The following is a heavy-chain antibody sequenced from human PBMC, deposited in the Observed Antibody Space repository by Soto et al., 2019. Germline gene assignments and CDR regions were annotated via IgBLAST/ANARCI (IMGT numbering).Heavy chain of an antibody. Sequence: EGELVESGGGLLQPGGSLRLSCTASRDIFYTYWMAWVRQAPGKGLVWVARITGDGTDVKYADAVKDRFPISRDNADNTLYLVVNRLRPDDTGIYYCVRDNWFSYDFWGRGTLVSVSS. J-gene: IGHJ4*02. V-gene: IGHV3-74*01. CDR3: VRDNWFSYDF. D-gene: IGHD3-10*01. CDR1: RDIFYTYW. CDR2: ITGDGTDV.